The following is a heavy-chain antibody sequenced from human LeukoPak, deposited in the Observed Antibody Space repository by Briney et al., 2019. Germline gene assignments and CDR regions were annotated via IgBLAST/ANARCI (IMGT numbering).Heavy chain of an antibody. J-gene: IGHJ5*02. CDR3: ARTLRWFDP. V-gene: IGHV4-39*07. CDR2: IYYSGST. Sequence: SETLSLTCTVSGGSISSSSYYWGWIRQPPGKGLEWIGSIYYSGSTYYNPSLKSRVSISVDTSKNQFSLKLSSVTAADTAVYYCARTLRWFDPWGQGTLVTVSS. CDR1: GGSISSSSYY.